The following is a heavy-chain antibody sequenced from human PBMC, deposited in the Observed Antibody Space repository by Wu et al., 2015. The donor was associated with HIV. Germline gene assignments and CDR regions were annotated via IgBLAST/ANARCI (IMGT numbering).Heavy chain of an antibody. V-gene: IGHV1-69*13. J-gene: IGHJ4*02. D-gene: IGHD1-14*01. CDR1: GGTFSTFG. CDR2: IVPLFDAP. Sequence: QVQLVQSGAEVKKPGSSVEVSCKASGGTFSTFGISWVRQAPGQGLEWLGRIVPLFDAPNHARKFQDRLTITADGSTATAYMEMSNLRSEDTAVYFCTRSSFAGSSDTRYSFDKWGQGTLVTVSS. CDR3: TRSSFAGSSDTRYSFDK.